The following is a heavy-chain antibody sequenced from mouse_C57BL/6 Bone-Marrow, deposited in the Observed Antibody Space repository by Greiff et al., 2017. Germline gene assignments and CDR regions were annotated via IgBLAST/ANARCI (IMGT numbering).Heavy chain of an antibody. Sequence: EVNVVESGGGLVQPGGSMKLSCAASGFTFSDAWMDWVRQSPEKGLEWVAEIRNKANNHATYYAESVKGRFTISRDDSKSSVYLQMNSLRAEDTGIYYCTRPGYPAWFAYWGQGTLVTVSA. V-gene: IGHV6-6*01. CDR2: IRNKANNHAT. CDR3: TRPGYPAWFAY. D-gene: IGHD2-2*01. J-gene: IGHJ3*01. CDR1: GFTFSDAW.